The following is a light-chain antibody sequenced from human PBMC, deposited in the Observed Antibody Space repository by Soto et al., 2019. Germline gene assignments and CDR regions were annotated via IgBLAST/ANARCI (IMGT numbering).Light chain of an antibody. CDR3: QQYGSSPTWT. V-gene: IGKV3-20*01. Sequence: IVLTQCPGTLSLSPGERATLSCRASQSVXSNFDWYEQKPGQAPRLLIXGQSTRATGIPDRFIGSGSGKDFTLTISRLEPEDFAAYYCQQYGSSPTWTFGQGTKVDIK. J-gene: IGKJ1*01. CDR2: GQS. CDR1: QSVXSN.